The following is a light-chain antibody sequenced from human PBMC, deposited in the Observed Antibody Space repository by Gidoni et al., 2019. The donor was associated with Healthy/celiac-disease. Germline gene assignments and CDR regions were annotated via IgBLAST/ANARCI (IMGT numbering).Light chain of an antibody. CDR1: QSVSSY. CDR2: DAS. J-gene: IGKJ4*01. CDR3: QQRSNWPLT. Sequence: EIVFTQSPATLSLSPGERATLSCRASQSVSSYLAWYQQKPGQPPRHLIYDASNRATGIPARFSGSGSGTDFTLTISSLEPEDFAVYYCQQRSNWPLTFGGGTKVEIK. V-gene: IGKV3-11*01.